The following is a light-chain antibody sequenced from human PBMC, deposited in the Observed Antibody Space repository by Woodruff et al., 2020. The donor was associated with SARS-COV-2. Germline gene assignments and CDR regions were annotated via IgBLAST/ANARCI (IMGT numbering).Light chain of an antibody. J-gene: IGLJ2*01. CDR2: VNN. V-gene: IGLV1-44*01. Sequence: SCSGGSSNIGGTTVYWYQQLPGAAPKLLFYVNNQGPSGVPDRFSGSKSGSSASLAISGLQSEDEADYYCAAWDDSLSDVVFGGGTKLTVL. CDR3: AAWDDSLSDVV. CDR1: SSNIGGTT.